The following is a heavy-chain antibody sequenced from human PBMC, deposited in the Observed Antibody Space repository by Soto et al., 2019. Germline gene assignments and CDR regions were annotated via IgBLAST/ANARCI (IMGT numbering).Heavy chain of an antibody. J-gene: IGHJ4*02. Sequence: GGSLRLSCAASGFTFSSYGMHWVRQAPGKGLEWVAVIWYDGSNKYYADSVKGRFTISRDNSKNTLYLQMNSLRAEDTAVYYCARDQYYDSSGHVDYWGQGTLVTVSS. CDR3: ARDQYYDSSGHVDY. V-gene: IGHV3-33*01. CDR1: GFTFSSYG. CDR2: IWYDGSNK. D-gene: IGHD3-22*01.